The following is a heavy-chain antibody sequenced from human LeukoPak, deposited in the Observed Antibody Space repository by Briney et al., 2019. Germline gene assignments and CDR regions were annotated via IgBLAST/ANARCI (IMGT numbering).Heavy chain of an antibody. V-gene: IGHV4-34*01. Sequence: PSETLSLTCAVYGGSFSGSYWSWIRQPPGKGLEWIGEINHSGSTNYNPSLKSRVTISVDTSKNQFSLKLSSVTAADTAVYYCAMRGYSSSINYMDVWGKGTTVTVSS. CDR1: GGSFSGSY. CDR2: INHSGST. CDR3: AMRGYSSSINYMDV. D-gene: IGHD6-13*01. J-gene: IGHJ6*03.